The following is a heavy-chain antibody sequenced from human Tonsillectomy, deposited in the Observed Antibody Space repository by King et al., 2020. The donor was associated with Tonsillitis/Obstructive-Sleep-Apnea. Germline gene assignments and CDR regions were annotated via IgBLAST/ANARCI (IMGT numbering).Heavy chain of an antibody. V-gene: IGHV4-34*01. CDR1: GGSFSGYF. CDR2: INYSGRT. D-gene: IGHD3-22*01. Sequence: VQLPQWGAGLLKPSETLSLTCAVYGGSFSGYFWSWIRQPPGKGLEWIGEINYSGRTNYNPSLKSRVTISLDTSKNQFSLKLSSVTPADTAVYYCAREYFYHSSGYYDYWGQGTLITVSS. CDR3: AREYFYHSSGYYDY. J-gene: IGHJ4*02.